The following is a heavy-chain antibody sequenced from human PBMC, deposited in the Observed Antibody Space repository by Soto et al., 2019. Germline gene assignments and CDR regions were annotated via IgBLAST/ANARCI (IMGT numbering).Heavy chain of an antibody. CDR2: ICVGGIST. J-gene: IGHJ6*02. CDR1: GFTFSSYA. Sequence: GSLRLSCAASGFTFSSYAMHWVRQAPGKGLEWVAAICVGGISTYYADSVKGRFTIPRDNSKNTVYLQMNSLRVEDTAVYYCAKTVQISGSYYYGMDVWGQGTTVTVSS. V-gene: IGHV3-33*06. D-gene: IGHD3-3*01. CDR3: AKTVQISGSYYYGMDV.